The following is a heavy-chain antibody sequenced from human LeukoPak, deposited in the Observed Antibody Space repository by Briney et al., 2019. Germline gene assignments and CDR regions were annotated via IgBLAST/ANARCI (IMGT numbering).Heavy chain of an antibody. CDR2: IYITGDV. CDR1: GGSMRGYY. D-gene: IGHD6-6*01. Sequence: PSETLSLTCTVSGGSMRGYYWSWIRQPPGERLEWIGHIYITGDVNYSPSLRSRVSISIDTSKNQFSLRLSSVTAADTAVYYCAGLRSRAFDIWGPGTMVSVSS. J-gene: IGHJ3*02. CDR3: AGLRSRAFDI. V-gene: IGHV4-59*08.